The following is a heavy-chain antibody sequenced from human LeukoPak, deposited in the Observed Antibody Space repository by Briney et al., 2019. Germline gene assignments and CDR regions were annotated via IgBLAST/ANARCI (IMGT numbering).Heavy chain of an antibody. CDR1: GYTFTSYA. CDR3: AREVVAATRHFDY. V-gene: IGHV1-3*01. CDR2: INAGNGNT. D-gene: IGHD2-15*01. Sequence: ASVKVSCKASGYTFTSYAMHWVRQAPGQRLEWMGWINAGNGNTKYSQKFQGRVTITRDTSASTVYMELSSLRSEDTAVYYCAREVVAATRHFDYWGQGTLVTVSS. J-gene: IGHJ4*02.